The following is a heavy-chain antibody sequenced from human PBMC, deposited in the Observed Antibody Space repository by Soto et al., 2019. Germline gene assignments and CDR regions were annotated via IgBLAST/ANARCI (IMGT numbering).Heavy chain of an antibody. J-gene: IGHJ5*02. CDR2: VYYSGNA. CDR1: GGSIDSHY. D-gene: IGHD1-26*01. CDR3: GVGSHCNRVRSAGSPYIWYDP. V-gene: IGHV4-59*11. Sequence: PSETLSLTCTLSGGSIDSHYWSWIRQPPGKGLEWIGHVYYSGNAKYNPSLKSRVTISADTSKNHFSLKLSPVNPPDTAVYYCGVGSHCNRVRSAGSPYIWYDPWGQVTLVTVS.